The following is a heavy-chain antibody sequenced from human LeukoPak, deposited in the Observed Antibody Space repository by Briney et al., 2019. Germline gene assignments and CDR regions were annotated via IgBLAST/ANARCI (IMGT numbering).Heavy chain of an antibody. V-gene: IGHV3-48*03. Sequence: PGGSLRLSCAASGFTFSSYEMNWVRQAPGKGLEWVSYISSSGSTIYYADSVKGRFTISRDNSKNTLYLQMNSLRPEDTAIYYCARDDVASVFDYWGQGTLVTVSS. CDR2: ISSSGSTI. CDR1: GFTFSSYE. CDR3: ARDDVASVFDY. J-gene: IGHJ4*02.